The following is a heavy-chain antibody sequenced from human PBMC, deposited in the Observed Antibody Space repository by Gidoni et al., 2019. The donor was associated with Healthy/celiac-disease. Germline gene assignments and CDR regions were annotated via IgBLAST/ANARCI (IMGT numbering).Heavy chain of an antibody. Sequence: QVQLQQWGAGLLKPSETLSLTCAVYGGSFSGYYWSWIRQPPGKGLEWIGEINHSGSTNYNPSLKSRVTISVDTSKNQFSLKLSSVTAADTAVYYCARGPNRGGSYHLYYYYYYMDVWGKGTTVTVSS. J-gene: IGHJ6*03. CDR3: ARGPNRGGSYHLYYYYYYMDV. CDR2: INHSGST. CDR1: GGSFSGYY. D-gene: IGHD1-26*01. V-gene: IGHV4-34*01.